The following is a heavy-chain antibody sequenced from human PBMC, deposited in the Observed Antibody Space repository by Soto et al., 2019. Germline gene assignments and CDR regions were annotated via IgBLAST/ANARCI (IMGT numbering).Heavy chain of an antibody. Sequence: GGSLRLSCAASGFTFSNYAMSWVRQAPGKGLEWVSGITDSGDSTYYADSVKGRFTISRDNSKNTLYLQMNSLRAEDTAVYYCARLEGSYYGYFDYWGQGTLVTVSS. D-gene: IGHD1-26*01. CDR3: ARLEGSYYGYFDY. CDR2: ITDSGDST. CDR1: GFTFSNYA. J-gene: IGHJ4*02. V-gene: IGHV3-23*01.